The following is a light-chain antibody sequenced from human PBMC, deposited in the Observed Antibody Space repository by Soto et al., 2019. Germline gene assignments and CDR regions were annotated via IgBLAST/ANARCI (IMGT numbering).Light chain of an antibody. CDR3: QQFATSLPIT. CDR1: QTVSRSY. J-gene: IGKJ5*01. CDR2: AAS. Sequence: IVLTQSPGTLSLSPGDRATLSCRARQTVSRSYVAWYQQKPGQAPRLLIYAASSRGTGIPDRFSGSGSGTDFTLTINRLVPEDSAVYYCQQFATSLPITFGQGTRLEIK. V-gene: IGKV3-20*01.